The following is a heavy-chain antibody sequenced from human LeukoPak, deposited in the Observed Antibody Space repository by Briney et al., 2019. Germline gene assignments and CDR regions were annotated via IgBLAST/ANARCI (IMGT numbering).Heavy chain of an antibody. J-gene: IGHJ4*02. CDR2: IYTSGST. CDR1: GGSISSYY. Sequence: SETLSLTCTVSGGSISSYYWSWIRQPAGKGLEWIGRIYTSGSTNYNPSLTRRVTMSVDTSKNQFSLKLSSVTAADTAVYYCAREIPLVGATDYWGQGTLVTVSS. CDR3: AREIPLVGATDY. V-gene: IGHV4-4*07. D-gene: IGHD1-26*01.